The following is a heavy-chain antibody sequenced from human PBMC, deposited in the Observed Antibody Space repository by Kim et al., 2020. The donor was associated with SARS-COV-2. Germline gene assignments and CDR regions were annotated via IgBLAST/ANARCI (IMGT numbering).Heavy chain of an antibody. CDR2: ISSNGGST. Sequence: GGSLRLSCSASGFTFSSYAMHWVRQAPGKGLEYVSAISSNGGSTYYADSVKGRFTISRDNSKNTLYLQMSSLRAEDTAVYYCVKDEEEGATTGWVRFDYWGQGTLVTVSS. CDR1: GFTFSSYA. J-gene: IGHJ4*02. CDR3: VKDEEEGATTGWVRFDY. D-gene: IGHD1-26*01. V-gene: IGHV3-64D*09.